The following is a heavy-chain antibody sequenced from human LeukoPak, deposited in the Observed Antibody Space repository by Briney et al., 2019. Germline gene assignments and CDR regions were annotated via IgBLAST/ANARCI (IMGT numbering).Heavy chain of an antibody. CDR1: GFTFSSYW. CDR2: IYSGGST. D-gene: IGHD2-21*02. CDR3: ARPTDGDSTRYGMDV. V-gene: IGHV3-53*01. J-gene: IGHJ6*02. Sequence: GGSLRLSCAASGFTFSSYWMSWVRQAPGKGLEWVSVIYSGGSTYYADSVKGRFSTSRDSSTSTLFLQMDSLRVEDTAMYYCARPTDGDSTRYGMDVWGQGTTVIVSS.